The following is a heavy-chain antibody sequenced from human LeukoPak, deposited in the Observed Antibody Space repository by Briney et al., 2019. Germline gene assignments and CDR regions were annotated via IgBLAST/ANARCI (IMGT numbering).Heavy chain of an antibody. V-gene: IGHV1-18*01. CDR3: ARAATSYSSSWYVFLSYYFDY. CDR1: GYTFTSYG. CDR2: ISAYNGNT. D-gene: IGHD6-13*01. Sequence: ASVKVSCKASGYTFTSYGISWVRQAPGQGLEGMGWISAYNGNTNYAQKLQGRLTMTTDTSTGTAYMELRSLRSDDTAVYYCARAATSYSSSWYVFLSYYFDYWGQGTLVTVSS. J-gene: IGHJ4*02.